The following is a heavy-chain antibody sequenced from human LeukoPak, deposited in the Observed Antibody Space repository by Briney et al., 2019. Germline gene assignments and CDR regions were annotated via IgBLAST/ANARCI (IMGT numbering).Heavy chain of an antibody. Sequence: NTGESLKISCKGSGYSFTSYWISWVRQMPGKGLEWMGRIDPSDSYSNYGPSFQGHVTISADRSISTAYLQWRSLKASDTAMYYCARQLDYYDKRDYWGQGTLVTVAS. D-gene: IGHD3-22*01. CDR1: GYSFTSYW. CDR2: IDPSDSYS. CDR3: ARQLDYYDKRDY. V-gene: IGHV5-10-1*01. J-gene: IGHJ4*02.